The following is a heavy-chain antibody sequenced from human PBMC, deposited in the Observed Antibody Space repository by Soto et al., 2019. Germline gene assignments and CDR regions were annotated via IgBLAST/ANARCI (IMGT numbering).Heavy chain of an antibody. CDR3: ARGGHCNGGSCYPEYFQH. D-gene: IGHD2-15*01. Sequence: QVPLVQSGAEVKKPGASVKVSCKASGYTFTSYDINWVRQATGQGLEWMGWMNPNSGNTGYAQKFQGRVTMTRNTSISTAYMELSSLRSEDTAVYYCARGGHCNGGSCYPEYFQHWGQGTLVTVSS. V-gene: IGHV1-8*01. CDR2: MNPNSGNT. J-gene: IGHJ1*01. CDR1: GYTFTSYD.